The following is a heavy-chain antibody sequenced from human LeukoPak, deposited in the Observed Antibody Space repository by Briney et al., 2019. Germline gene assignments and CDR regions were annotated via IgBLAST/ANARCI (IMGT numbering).Heavy chain of an antibody. V-gene: IGHV3-21*01. CDR1: GFTFSSYS. CDR2: ICSSSSYI. CDR3: ASWDCSSTSCYYPYGMDV. J-gene: IGHJ6*02. D-gene: IGHD2-2*01. Sequence: GGSLRLSCAASGFTFSSYSMNWVRQAPGKGLEWVSSICSSSSYIYYADSVKGRFTISRDNAKNSLYLQMNSLRAEDTAVYYCASWDCSSTSCYYPYGMDVWGQGTTVTVSS.